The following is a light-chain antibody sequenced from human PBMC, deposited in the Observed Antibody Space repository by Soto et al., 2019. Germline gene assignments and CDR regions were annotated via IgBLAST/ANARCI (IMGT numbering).Light chain of an antibody. Sequence: EIVLTQSPGTLSLSPGERGTLSCRASQSVSSSYLAWYQQKPGQAPRLLIYHASNSATGTPDRFSGSGSGTDFALTISRLEPEDFAVYFCQQYGSSPQTFGRGTKVDMK. CDR1: QSVSSSY. V-gene: IGKV3-20*01. CDR3: QQYGSSPQT. CDR2: HAS. J-gene: IGKJ3*01.